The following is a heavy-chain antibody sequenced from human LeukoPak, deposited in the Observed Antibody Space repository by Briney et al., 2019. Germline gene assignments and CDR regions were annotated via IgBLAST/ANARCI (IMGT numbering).Heavy chain of an antibody. J-gene: IGHJ4*02. CDR1: GFTFDDYA. Sequence: GGSLRLSCAASGFTFDDYAMHWVRQAPGKGLEWVSGISWNSGSIGYADSVKGRFTISRDNAKNSLYLQMNSLRAEDTALYYCAKDIRLGSGWELDYWGQGTLVTVSS. CDR3: AKDIRLGSGWELDY. V-gene: IGHV3-9*01. CDR2: ISWNSGSI. D-gene: IGHD6-25*01.